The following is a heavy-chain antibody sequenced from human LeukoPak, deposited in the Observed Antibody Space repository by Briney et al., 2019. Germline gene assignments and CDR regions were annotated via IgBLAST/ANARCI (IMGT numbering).Heavy chain of an antibody. J-gene: IGHJ4*02. CDR3: ARDAVLRNIAAAGYFDY. CDR2: INWNGGST. V-gene: IGHV3-20*04. CDR1: GFRFDDYG. D-gene: IGHD6-13*01. Sequence: GGSLRLSCAASGFRFDDYGMSWVRQAPGKGLEWVSGINWNGGSTVYADSVKGRFTISRDNAKTSLYLQMNSLRAEDTALYYCARDAVLRNIAAAGYFDYWGQGTLVTVSS.